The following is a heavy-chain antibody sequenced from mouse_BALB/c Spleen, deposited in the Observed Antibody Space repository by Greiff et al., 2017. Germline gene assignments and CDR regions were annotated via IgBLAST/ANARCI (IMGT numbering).Heavy chain of an antibody. D-gene: IGHD2-4*01. Sequence: DVKLVESGGGLVKPGGSLKLSCAASGFTFSSYTMSWVRQTPEKRLEWVATISSGGSYTYYPDSVKGRFTISRDNAKNTLYLQMSSLKSEDTAMYYCTRHYYDYDSFDYWGQGTTLTVSS. CDR1: GFTFSSYT. V-gene: IGHV5-6-4*01. J-gene: IGHJ2*01. CDR3: TRHYYDYDSFDY. CDR2: ISSGGSYT.